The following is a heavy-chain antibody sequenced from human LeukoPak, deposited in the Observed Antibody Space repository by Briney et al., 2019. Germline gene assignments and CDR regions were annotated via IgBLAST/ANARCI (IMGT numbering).Heavy chain of an antibody. V-gene: IGHV4-4*07. CDR2: FSTRGST. Sequence: SETLSLTCTVSGGSISRDYRSWIRQPAGKGLEWIGRFSTRGSTNYNPSLKSRATLSVDTSKNQFSLQLSFVTAADTAVYYCAREWDYWGQGTLVTVSS. CDR1: GGSISRDY. J-gene: IGHJ4*02. CDR3: AREWDY.